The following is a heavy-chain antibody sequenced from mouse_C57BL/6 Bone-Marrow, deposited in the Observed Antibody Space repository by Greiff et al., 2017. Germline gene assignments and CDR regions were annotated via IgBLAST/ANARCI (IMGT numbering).Heavy chain of an antibody. Sequence: VQLQQPGAELVRPGTSVKLSCKASGYTLTSYWMHWVKQRPGQGLEWIGVIDPSDSYTNYNQKFKGKATLTVDTSSSTAYMQLSSLTSEDSAVYYCAKGWLRAYWGQGTLVTVSA. CDR2: IDPSDSYT. CDR1: GYTLTSYW. J-gene: IGHJ3*01. CDR3: AKGWLRAY. V-gene: IGHV1-59*01. D-gene: IGHD2-3*01.